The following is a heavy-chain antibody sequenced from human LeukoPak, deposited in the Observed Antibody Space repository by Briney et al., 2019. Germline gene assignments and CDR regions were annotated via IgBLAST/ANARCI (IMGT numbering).Heavy chain of an antibody. V-gene: IGHV3-66*01. D-gene: IGHD6-19*01. J-gene: IGHJ4*02. Sequence: GGSLRLSCAASGFTVSSNYMSWVRQAPGKGLEWVSVIYSGGSTYYADSVKGRFTISRDNSKNTLYLQMNSLSAEDTAVYYCARDSGSSGWYGDFDYWGQGTLVTVSS. CDR2: IYSGGST. CDR1: GFTVSSNY. CDR3: ARDSGSSGWYGDFDY.